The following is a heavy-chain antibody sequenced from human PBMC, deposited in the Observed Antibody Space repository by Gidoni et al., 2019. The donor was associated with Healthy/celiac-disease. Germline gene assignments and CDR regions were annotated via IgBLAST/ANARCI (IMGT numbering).Heavy chain of an antibody. D-gene: IGHD2-15*01. Sequence: QVQLVESGGGVVKPGRSLRLSCAASGFTFSSYGMHWVLQAPGKGLGWVAVISYDGSNKYYADSVKGRFTISRDNSKTTLYLQMNSLRAEDTAVYYCAKDMRSGGSCPYSWGQGTLVTVSS. J-gene: IGHJ4*02. CDR3: AKDMRSGGSCPYS. CDR1: GFTFSSYG. V-gene: IGHV3-30*18. CDR2: ISYDGSNK.